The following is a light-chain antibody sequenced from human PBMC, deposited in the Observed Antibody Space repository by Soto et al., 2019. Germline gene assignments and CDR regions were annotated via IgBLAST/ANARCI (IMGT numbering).Light chain of an antibody. CDR1: SSDVGAYDY. CDR2: DVS. J-gene: IGLJ1*01. CDR3: SSYTSSSTYV. Sequence: QSVLTLPASVSGSPGQSIAISCTGTSSDVGAYDYVSWYQQHPGKAPKVMIYDVSNRPSGVSNRFSGSKSDNTASLTISGLQAEDEADYYCSSYTSSSTYVFGTGTKVTVL. V-gene: IGLV2-14*01.